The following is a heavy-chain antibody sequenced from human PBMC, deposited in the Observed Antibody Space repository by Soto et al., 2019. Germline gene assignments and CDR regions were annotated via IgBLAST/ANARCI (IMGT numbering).Heavy chain of an antibody. CDR3: AKNRGFSQGD. J-gene: IGHJ1*01. CDR2: IHDGGTT. D-gene: IGHD5-18*01. V-gene: IGHV4-4*02. Sequence: QVQLQESGPGLVKPSETLSLTCVVSGGSISSDSWWGWVRQSPEKGLEWIGEIHDGGTTHYNPSLESRLTVSMDKSKNQRSPKLNSVTAADTAVYYCAKNRGFSQGDWGQGTLVTVSS. CDR1: GGSISSDSW.